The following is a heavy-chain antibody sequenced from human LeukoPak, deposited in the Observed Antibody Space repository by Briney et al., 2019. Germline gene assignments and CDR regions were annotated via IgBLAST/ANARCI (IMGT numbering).Heavy chain of an antibody. CDR2: IYYSGST. CDR1: GGSLSSYY. D-gene: IGHD6-13*01. CDR3: ARPIIAAAGPFDY. V-gene: IGHV4-39*01. J-gene: IGHJ4*02. Sequence: PSETLSLTCTVSGGSLSSYYWSWIRQPPGKGLEWIGSIYYSGSTYYNPSLKSRVTISVDTSKNQFSLKLSSVTAADTAVYYCARPIIAAAGPFDYWGQGTLVTVSS.